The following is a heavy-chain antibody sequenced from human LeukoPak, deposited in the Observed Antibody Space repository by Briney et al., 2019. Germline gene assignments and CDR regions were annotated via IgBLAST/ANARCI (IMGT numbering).Heavy chain of an antibody. CDR3: ARDGVSIAATRRNWFDP. D-gene: IGHD6-13*01. CDR1: GGTFSSYA. Sequence: SVKVSCKASGGTFSSYAISWVRQAPGQGLEWMGRIIPILGIANYAQKFQGRVTITADKSTSTAYMELSSLRSEDTAVYYCARDGVSIAATRRNWFDPWGQGTLVTVSS. CDR2: IIPILGIA. V-gene: IGHV1-69*04. J-gene: IGHJ5*02.